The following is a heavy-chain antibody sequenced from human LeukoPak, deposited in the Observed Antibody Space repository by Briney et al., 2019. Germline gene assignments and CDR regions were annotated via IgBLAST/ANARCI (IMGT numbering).Heavy chain of an antibody. CDR2: IYYSGST. V-gene: IGHV4-31*03. CDR1: GGSISSGGYY. CDR3: ARSSGSYSDYYYYGMDV. Sequence: SETLSLTCTVSGGSISSGGYYWSWIRQHPGKGLEWIGYIYYSGSTYYNPSLKSRVTISVDTSKNQFSLKLSSVTAADTAVYYCARSSGSYSDYYYYGMDVWGQGTTVTVSS. D-gene: IGHD1-26*01. J-gene: IGHJ6*02.